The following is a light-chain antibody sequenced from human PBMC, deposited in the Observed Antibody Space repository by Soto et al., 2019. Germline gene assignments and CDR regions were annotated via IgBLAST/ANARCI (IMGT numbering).Light chain of an antibody. V-gene: IGLV1-44*01. Sequence: QSVLTQPPSASGTPGQRVTISCSGGSSNIGSNYVNWYQQLPGTAPKLLIYSNNQRPSGVPDRFSGSKSGTSASLTISGLQAEDETDYYCFSYTSSGTYVFGTGTKVTVL. J-gene: IGLJ1*01. CDR3: FSYTSSGTYV. CDR2: SNN. CDR1: SSNIGSNY.